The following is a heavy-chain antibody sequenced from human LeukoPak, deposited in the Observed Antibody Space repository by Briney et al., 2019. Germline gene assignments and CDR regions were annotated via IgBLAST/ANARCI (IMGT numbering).Heavy chain of an antibody. D-gene: IGHD2-21*02. V-gene: IGHV3-11*01. CDR3: ARDSYCGGDCYLD. J-gene: IGHJ4*02. CDR2: ISRSGSTK. Sequence: GGSLRLSCAASGFTFSDYNMRWIRQAPGKGLEWVSSISRSGSTKYYADSVKGRFTISRDNAKNSLFLQMNSLRAEDTAVYYCARDSYCGGDCYLDWGQGTLVTVSS. CDR1: GFTFSDYN.